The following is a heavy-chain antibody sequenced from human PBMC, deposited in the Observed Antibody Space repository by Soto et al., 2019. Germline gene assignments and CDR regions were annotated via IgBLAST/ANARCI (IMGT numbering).Heavy chain of an antibody. CDR1: GFTFSSYE. J-gene: IGHJ6*02. CDR3: ARDLLVRIAARYYHYYGMDV. CDR2: ISSSGSTI. V-gene: IGHV3-48*03. Sequence: GGSLRLSCAASGFTFSSYEMNWVRQAPGKGLEWVSYISSSGSTIYYADSVKGRFTISRDNAKNSLYLQMNSLRAEDTAVYYCARDLLVRIAARYYHYYGMDVWGQGTTVTVSS. D-gene: IGHD6-6*01.